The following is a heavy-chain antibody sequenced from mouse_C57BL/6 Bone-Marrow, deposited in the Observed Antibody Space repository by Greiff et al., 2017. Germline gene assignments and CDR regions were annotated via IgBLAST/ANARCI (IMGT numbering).Heavy chain of an antibody. D-gene: IGHD1-3*01. CDR1: GHTFTRSG. J-gene: IGHJ2*01. CDR3: ARAHRDYFDY. CDR2: LCPRSANT. V-gene: IGHV1-81*01. Sequence: QVQLKESGAELARSGASVQLSCKASGHTFTRSGLSSVKQRTAQGLAWIGELCPRSANTYYNEEFKGKATLTADKSSSTAYMELRSLTSEDSAVYFCARAHRDYFDYWGQGTTRSGAS.